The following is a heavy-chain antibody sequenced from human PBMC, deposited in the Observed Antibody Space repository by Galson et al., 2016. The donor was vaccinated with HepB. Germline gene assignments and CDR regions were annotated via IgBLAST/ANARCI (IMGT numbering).Heavy chain of an antibody. D-gene: IGHD4-17*01. CDR1: GYTFTSYY. J-gene: IGHJ3*02. CDR2: INPNGGST. Sequence: SVKVSCKASGYTFTSYYMHWVRQAPGQGLEWMGIINPNGGSTSYAQKFQGRVTMTRDTSTSTVYMELSSLRSEDTAVYYCARGRRDDYGVFDTWGQGTMVIVSS. CDR3: ARGRRDDYGVFDT. V-gene: IGHV1-46*01.